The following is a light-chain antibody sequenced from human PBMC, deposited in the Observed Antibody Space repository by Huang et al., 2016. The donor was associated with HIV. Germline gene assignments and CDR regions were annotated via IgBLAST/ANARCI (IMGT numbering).Light chain of an antibody. Sequence: EIVLTQSPATLSLSPGERATLSCRASQSVSSDLAWYQQKPGQAPRLLIYDASNRATGIPARFSGSGSGTDFTLTISSLEPEDFAVYYCQERTFGQGTKLEIK. V-gene: IGKV3-11*01. J-gene: IGKJ2*01. CDR3: QERT. CDR2: DAS. CDR1: QSVSSD.